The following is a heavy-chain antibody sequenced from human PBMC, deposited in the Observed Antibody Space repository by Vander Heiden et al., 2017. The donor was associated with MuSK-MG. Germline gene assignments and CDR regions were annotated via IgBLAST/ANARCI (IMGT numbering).Heavy chain of an antibody. D-gene: IGHD3-10*01. CDR1: GFTFSGFG. V-gene: IGHV3-48*03. J-gene: IGHJ4*02. CDR2: ISGGGRPI. CDR3: ARSDASGIDY. Sequence: EVQLVESGGGLVQPGRSRRLSFSAFGFTFSGFGMNCDRQAPGKGLEWLSFISGGGRPIYDAVSVKGRFTISRDNAKISLFLQMNSLRPEDTAMYDCARSDASGIDYWGQGILVTVSS.